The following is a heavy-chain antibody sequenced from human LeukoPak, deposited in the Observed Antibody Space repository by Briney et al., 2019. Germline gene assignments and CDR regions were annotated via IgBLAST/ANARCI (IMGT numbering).Heavy chain of an antibody. V-gene: IGHV4-59*01. CDR3: ARGAAARRSDY. CDR2: IYYSGST. Sequence: PSETLSLTCTVSGGSISSYYWSWIRQPPGKGLEWIGHIYYSGSTNYNPSLKSRVTISVDTSKNQFSLKLSSVTAADTAVYYCARGAAARRSDYWGQGTLVTVSS. D-gene: IGHD6-6*01. CDR1: GGSISSYY. J-gene: IGHJ4*02.